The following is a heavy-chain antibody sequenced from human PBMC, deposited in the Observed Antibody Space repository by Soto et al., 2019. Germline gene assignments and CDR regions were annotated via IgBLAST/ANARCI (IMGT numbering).Heavy chain of an antibody. D-gene: IGHD3-10*01. V-gene: IGHV3-74*01. Sequence: PGGSLRLSCAASGFTFSSYWMHWVRQAPGKGLVWVSRINSDGSSTSYADSVKGRFTISRDNAKNTLYLQMNSLRAEDTAVYYCARKRGGPYYYYGMDVWGQGTTVTVSS. CDR1: GFTFSSYW. CDR3: ARKRGGPYYYYGMDV. J-gene: IGHJ6*02. CDR2: INSDGSST.